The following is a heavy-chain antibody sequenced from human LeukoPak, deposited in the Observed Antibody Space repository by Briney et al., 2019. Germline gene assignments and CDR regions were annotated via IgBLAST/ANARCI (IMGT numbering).Heavy chain of an antibody. V-gene: IGHV3-48*02. CDR2: IRSSGSPI. CDR3: VRDPDALEF. J-gene: IGHJ4*02. Sequence: PGGSLRLSCAASGFTFSSYSMNWVRQAPGKGLEWVSYIRSSGSPIYYADSVRGRFTISRDNAKNSLYLQMNSLRDEDTAVYYCVRDPDALEFWGQGTLVNVSS. CDR1: GFTFSSYS.